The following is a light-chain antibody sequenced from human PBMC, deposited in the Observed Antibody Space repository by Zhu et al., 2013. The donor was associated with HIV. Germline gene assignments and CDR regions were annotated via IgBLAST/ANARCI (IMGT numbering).Light chain of an antibody. CDR1: QSVNSDF. J-gene: IGKJ4*01. CDR2: GAS. V-gene: IGKV3-20*01. Sequence: EIVLTQSPGTLSLSPGERATLSCRASQSVNSDFLAWYQQKPGQSPRLLIYGASSRATGIPDRFRGSGSGTDFTLTISRLEPEDFAVYFCQQYGSSPLTFGGGTTVEIK. CDR3: QQYGSSPLT.